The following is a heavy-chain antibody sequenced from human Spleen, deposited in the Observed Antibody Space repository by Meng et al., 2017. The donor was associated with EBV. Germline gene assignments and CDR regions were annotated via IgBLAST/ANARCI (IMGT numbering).Heavy chain of an antibody. CDR1: GGSISRSSYY. J-gene: IGHJ4*02. D-gene: IGHD5-18*01. CDR3: ARGHLDTAMVDYYFDY. Sequence: LGESGPGLSKPSETLSLACTVSGGSISRSSYYWGWIRQPPGKGLEWIGSIDYSGSTYYNPSLKSRVTISVVTSTSQFSLKLSSVTAADTAVYYCARGHLDTAMVDYYFDYWGQGALVTVSS. V-gene: IGHV4-39*07. CDR2: IDYSGST.